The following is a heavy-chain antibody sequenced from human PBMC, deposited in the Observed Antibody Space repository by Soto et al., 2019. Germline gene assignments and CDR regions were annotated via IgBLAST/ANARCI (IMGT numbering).Heavy chain of an antibody. V-gene: IGHV3-74*01. CDR3: ARGRPYGMDD. Sequence: EVQLVESGGGLVQPGGSLRVSCAASGFTFGSYWMNWVRQAPGKGLVWVSRIDSDGSSTTYADSVKGRFTTSRDNAKNTLYLQMSSLRVEDTAVYYCARGRPYGMDDWGQGTKVTVSS. CDR2: IDSDGSST. CDR1: GFTFGSYW. J-gene: IGHJ6*02.